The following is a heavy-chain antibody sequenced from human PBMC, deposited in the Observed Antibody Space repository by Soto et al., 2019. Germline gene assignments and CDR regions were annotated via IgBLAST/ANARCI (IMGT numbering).Heavy chain of an antibody. V-gene: IGHV1-69*13. D-gene: IGHD3-10*01. CDR2: IIPIFGTA. J-gene: IGHJ4*02. CDR1: GGTFSSYA. CDR3: ARVYGSGSYYTDY. Sequence: ASVKVSCKASGGTFSSYAISWVRQAPGQGLEWMGGIIPIFGTANYAQKFQGRVTITADESTSTAYMELSSLRSEDTAVYYCARVYGSGSYYTDYWGQGTLVTVSS.